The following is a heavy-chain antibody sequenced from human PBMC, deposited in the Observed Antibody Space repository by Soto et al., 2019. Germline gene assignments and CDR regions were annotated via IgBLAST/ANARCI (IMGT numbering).Heavy chain of an antibody. CDR2: FDPEDGET. V-gene: IGHV1-24*01. CDR3: ATYSGGTYYYDSSGYYYPFDY. Sequence: GASVKVSCKVSGYTLTELSMHWVRQAPGKGLERMGGFDPEDGETIYAQKFQGRVTMTEDTSTDTAYMKLSSLRSEDTAVYYCATYSGGTYYYDSSGYYYPFDYWGQGTLVTVS. D-gene: IGHD3-22*01. J-gene: IGHJ4*02. CDR1: GYTLTELS.